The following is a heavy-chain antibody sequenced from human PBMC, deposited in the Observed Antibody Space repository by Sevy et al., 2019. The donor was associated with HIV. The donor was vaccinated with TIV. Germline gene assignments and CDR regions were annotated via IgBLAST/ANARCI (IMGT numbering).Heavy chain of an antibody. V-gene: IGHV1-2*06. CDR1: GYIFSHYN. CDR3: VREDINAPRTLLSFDI. J-gene: IGHJ3*02. D-gene: IGHD3-3*01. CDR2: INPNSGVT. Sequence: ASVKVSCKTTGYIFSHYNMYWVRQAPGQGLEWMALINPNSGVTIYAHNFRGRVSVTRDTSMSTAYMELSGLTSDDTAVSYCVREDINAPRTLLSFDIWGQGPMVTVSS.